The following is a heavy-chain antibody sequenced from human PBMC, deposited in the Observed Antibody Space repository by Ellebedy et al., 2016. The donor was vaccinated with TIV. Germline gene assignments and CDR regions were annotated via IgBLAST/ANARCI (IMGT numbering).Heavy chain of an antibody. Sequence: GGSLRLXXAASGFTFSSYWMQWVRQAPGKGLEWVANIKQDGSAKYYVDSVKGRFTISRDNAKNSVYLQMNNLRAQDTAVYYCARRYMDVWGRGTTVTVSS. CDR1: GFTFSSYW. V-gene: IGHV3-7*01. CDR2: IKQDGSAK. J-gene: IGHJ6*03. CDR3: ARRYMDV.